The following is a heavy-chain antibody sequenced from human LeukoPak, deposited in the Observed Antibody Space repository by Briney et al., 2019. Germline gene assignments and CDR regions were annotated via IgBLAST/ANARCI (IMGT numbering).Heavy chain of an antibody. Sequence: GASVKVSCKASGYTFTGYHIHWVRQAPGQGLEWMGRINPNSGGTNYAQKFQGRVTMTRDTSISTAYMELSRLRSDDTAVYYCARDIAAAGFDYWGQGTLVTVSS. D-gene: IGHD6-13*01. V-gene: IGHV1-2*06. CDR2: INPNSGGT. CDR1: GYTFTGYH. J-gene: IGHJ4*02. CDR3: ARDIAAAGFDY.